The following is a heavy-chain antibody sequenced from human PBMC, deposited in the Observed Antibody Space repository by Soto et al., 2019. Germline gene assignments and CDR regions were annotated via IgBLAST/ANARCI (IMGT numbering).Heavy chain of an antibody. Sequence: QVQLVQSGAEVKKPGASVKVSCKASGYTFTSYGISWVRQAPGQGLEWMGWISAYNGNTNYAQKLQGRVTMNPDTSTSTGYMGLGSLRSDDPAVYYWARDGGVYDFPPFDYWGQGTLVTVSS. CDR3: ARDGGVYDFPPFDY. CDR2: ISAYNGNT. CDR1: GYTFTSYG. V-gene: IGHV1-18*01. J-gene: IGHJ4*02. D-gene: IGHD3-3*01.